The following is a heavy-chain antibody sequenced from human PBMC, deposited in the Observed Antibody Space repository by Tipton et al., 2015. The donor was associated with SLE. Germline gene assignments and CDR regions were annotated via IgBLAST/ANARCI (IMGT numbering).Heavy chain of an antibody. D-gene: IGHD2-8*01. Sequence: YLRLSCAASGFTFSKYWMHWVRQVPGKGLVWVSRITSEGSGADYADSVKGRFTTSRDNAKNTLYLQMNSLRAEDTAVYYCARNTMVSASDYWGQGTLVTVSS. CDR2: ITSEGSGA. V-gene: IGHV3-74*01. CDR3: ARNTMVSASDY. J-gene: IGHJ4*02. CDR1: GFTFSKYW.